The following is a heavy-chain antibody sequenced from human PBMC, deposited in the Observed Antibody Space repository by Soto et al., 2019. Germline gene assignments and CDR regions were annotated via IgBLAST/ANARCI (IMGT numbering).Heavy chain of an antibody. V-gene: IGHV3-64*01. Sequence: EVQLVESGGGLVQPGGSLRLSCVVSGFTFSTSAMNWVRQAPGKGLEYVSTISTNGISTYYAKSVKGRFTISRDDSRNTXXLQMGSLRPEDMAVYYCARGYCSTAGCYPNDAFDIWGHGIVVTVSS. CDR3: ARGYCSTAGCYPNDAFDI. D-gene: IGHD2-2*01. J-gene: IGHJ3*02. CDR2: ISTNGIST. CDR1: GFTFSTSA.